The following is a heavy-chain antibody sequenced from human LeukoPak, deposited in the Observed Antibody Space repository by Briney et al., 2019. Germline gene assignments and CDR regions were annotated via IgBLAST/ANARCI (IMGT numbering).Heavy chain of an antibody. J-gene: IGHJ4*02. D-gene: IGHD6-6*01. CDR3: ARQPLEYSSSSGFDY. CDR2: IYPGDSDT. Sequence: GESLKISCQGSGYSFPSYWIGWVRQMPGKGLEWMGIIYPGDSDTRYSPSFQGQVTISADRSVTTAYLQWSSLKASDTAMYYCARQPLEYSSSSGFDYWGQGTLVTVSS. CDR1: GYSFPSYW. V-gene: IGHV5-51*01.